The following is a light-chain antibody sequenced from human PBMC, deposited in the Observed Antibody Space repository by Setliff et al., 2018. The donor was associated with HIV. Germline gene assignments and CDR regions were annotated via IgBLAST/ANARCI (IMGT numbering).Light chain of an antibody. CDR2: QAT. J-gene: IGLJ1*01. CDR1: SSDIGRYNL. V-gene: IGLV2-23*01. Sequence: QSALTQPASVSGSPGQSIAISCTGSSSDIGRYNLVSWYQQHPGKAPKLMIYQATKRPSGVSNRFSGSKSGNTASLTISGLQAEDEADYYCCSNTGSNTYVFGTGTKVTVL. CDR3: CSNTGSNTYV.